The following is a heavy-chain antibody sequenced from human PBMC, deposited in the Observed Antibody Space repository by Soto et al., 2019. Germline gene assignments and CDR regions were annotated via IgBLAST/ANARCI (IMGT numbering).Heavy chain of an antibody. Sequence: TSETLSLTCSLSGGSIYGSNWWSWVRQPPGKGLEWIGEIFHSGSTHYNPSLKSRVTMSVDKSKNQFSLILSAVTAADTAVYYCARYPGTTVGGVIWGQGTMVTVSS. CDR2: IFHSGST. V-gene: IGHV4-4*02. CDR1: GGSIYGSNW. D-gene: IGHD3-16*01. CDR3: ARYPGTTVGGVI. J-gene: IGHJ3*02.